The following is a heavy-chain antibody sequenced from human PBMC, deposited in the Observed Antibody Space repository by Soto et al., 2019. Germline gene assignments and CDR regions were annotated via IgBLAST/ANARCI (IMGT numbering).Heavy chain of an antibody. J-gene: IGHJ5*02. D-gene: IGHD2-15*01. Sequence: SGPTLVNPTQTLTLTCTFSGFSLSTSGMRVSWIRQPPGKALEWLARIDWDDDKFYSTSLETRLTISKDTSKNQVVLTMTNMDPVDTATYYCARFQGAGSFDPWGQGTLVTVSS. CDR1: GFSLSTSGMR. V-gene: IGHV2-70*04. CDR3: ARFQGAGSFDP. CDR2: IDWDDDK.